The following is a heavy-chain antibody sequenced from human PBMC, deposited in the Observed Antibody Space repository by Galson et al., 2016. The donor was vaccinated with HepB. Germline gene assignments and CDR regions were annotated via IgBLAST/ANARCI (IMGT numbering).Heavy chain of an antibody. D-gene: IGHD3-22*01. CDR2: VDPSGGST. CDR3: AYSRGYWAFDD. CDR1: GYTFTSYH. V-gene: IGHV1-46*01. J-gene: IGHJ4*02. Sequence: SVKVSCKASGYTFTSYHMHWVRQAPGQGLEWMGSVDPSGGSTNYAQTFQGRVTMTRDTSTTTVYMGMSSLRSEDTAVNYCAYSRGYWAFDDWGQGTLVTVSS.